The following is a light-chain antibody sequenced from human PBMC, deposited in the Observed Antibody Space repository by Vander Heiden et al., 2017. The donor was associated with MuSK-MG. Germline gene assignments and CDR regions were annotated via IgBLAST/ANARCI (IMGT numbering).Light chain of an antibody. V-gene: IGKV1-33*01. Sequence: IQLTQSPSALSASVGDSVTITCQASQDINNYLNWYQQKAGQAPKLLIYEASHLETGVPARFSGSRSGTHFKCTISSLQPDDMATYACKQSQKDPLTFGGGTKVEI. CDR3: KQSQKDPLT. CDR2: EAS. CDR1: QDINNY. J-gene: IGKJ4*01.